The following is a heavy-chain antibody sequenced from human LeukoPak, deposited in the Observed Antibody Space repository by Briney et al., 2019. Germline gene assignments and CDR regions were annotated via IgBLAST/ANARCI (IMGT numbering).Heavy chain of an antibody. V-gene: IGHV4-38-2*02. CDR3: ARHRVGATYYYYYMDV. CDR2: ISHSGST. CDR1: GYSISSGYY. J-gene: IGHJ6*03. Sequence: PSETLSLTCTVSGYSISSGYYWGWIRQPPGKGLEWIGSISHSGSTYYNPSLKSRVTISVDTSKNQFSLKLSSVTAADTAVYYCARHRVGATYYYYYMDVWGKGTTVTISS. D-gene: IGHD1-26*01.